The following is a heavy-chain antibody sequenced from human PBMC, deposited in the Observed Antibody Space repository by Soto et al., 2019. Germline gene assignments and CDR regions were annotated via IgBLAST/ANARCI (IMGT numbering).Heavy chain of an antibody. D-gene: IGHD2-2*01. Sequence: GASVKVSCKASGCTFSSNTISWVRQAPGQGLEWMGRIIPILGIANYAQKFQGRVTITADKSTSTAYMELSSLRSEDTAVYYCAREFRRGYCSSTSCQEWGYYYYMDVWGKGTTVTVSS. CDR3: AREFRRGYCSSTSCQEWGYYYYMDV. J-gene: IGHJ6*03. V-gene: IGHV1-69*04. CDR2: IIPILGIA. CDR1: GCTFSSNT.